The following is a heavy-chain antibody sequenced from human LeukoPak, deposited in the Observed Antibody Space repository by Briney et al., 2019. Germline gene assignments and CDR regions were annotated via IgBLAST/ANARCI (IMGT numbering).Heavy chain of an antibody. D-gene: IGHD2-15*01. V-gene: IGHV3-21*01. Sequence: GGSLRLSCAASGFTFSSYSMNWVRQAPGKGLEWVSSISSSSSYIYYADSVKGRFTISRDNAKNSLYLQMNSLRAEDTAVYYCARIRRSGGSCYGLYYFDYWGQGTLVTVSS. CDR3: ARIRRSGGSCYGLYYFDY. J-gene: IGHJ4*02. CDR2: ISSSSSYI. CDR1: GFTFSSYS.